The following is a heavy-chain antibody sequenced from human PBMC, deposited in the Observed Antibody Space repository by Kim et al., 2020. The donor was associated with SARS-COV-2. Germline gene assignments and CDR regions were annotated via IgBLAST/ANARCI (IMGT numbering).Heavy chain of an antibody. D-gene: IGHD1-1*01. Sequence: SETLSLTCTVSGGSISSYYWSWIRQPPGKGLEWIGYIYYSGSTNYNPSLKSRVTISVDTSKNQFSLKLSSVTAADTAVYYCARDRVWNGYYYGMDVWGQGTTVTVSS. J-gene: IGHJ6*02. CDR3: ARDRVWNGYYYGMDV. CDR2: IYYSGST. CDR1: GGSISSYY. V-gene: IGHV4-59*13.